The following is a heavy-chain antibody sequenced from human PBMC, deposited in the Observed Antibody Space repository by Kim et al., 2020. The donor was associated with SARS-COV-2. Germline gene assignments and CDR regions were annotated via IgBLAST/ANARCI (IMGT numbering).Heavy chain of an antibody. J-gene: IGHJ6*01. V-gene: IGHV3-30-3*01. CDR2: ISYDGSNK. Sequence: GRSLRLSCAASGFTFSSYAMHWVRQAPGKGLEWVAVISYDGSNKYYADSVKGRFTISRDNSKNTLYLQMNSLRAEDTAVYYCARGHREYSSSWLKYYYG. CDR3: ARGHREYSSSWLKYYYG. D-gene: IGHD6-13*01. CDR1: GFTFSSYA.